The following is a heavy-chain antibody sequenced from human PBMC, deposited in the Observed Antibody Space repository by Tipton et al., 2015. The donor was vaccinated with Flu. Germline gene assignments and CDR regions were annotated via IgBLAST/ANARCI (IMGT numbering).Heavy chain of an antibody. Sequence: VQSGGSLRLSCAASGFIFNSYEMNWVRQAPGKGLEWISYVGVSGRTTKYADSVKGRFSVSRDNAKNSLDLQMNSLRADDTAVYYRAREYSSTSGDGFDIWGQGTMVIVSS. V-gene: IGHV3-48*03. J-gene: IGHJ3*02. CDR1: GFIFNSYE. CDR3: AREYSSTSGDGFDI. CDR2: VGVSGRTT. D-gene: IGHD6-6*01.